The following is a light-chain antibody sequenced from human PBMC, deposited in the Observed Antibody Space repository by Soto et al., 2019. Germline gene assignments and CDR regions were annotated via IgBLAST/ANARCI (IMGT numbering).Light chain of an antibody. Sequence: QSVLAQPPSASGTPGQRVTISCSGSSSNIGSNYVYWYQQLPGTAPKLLIYRTDQRPSGVPDRFSGSKSDTSASLAISGLRSEDEADYYCAAWDDSLSGVVFGGGTQLTVL. CDR3: AAWDDSLSGVV. J-gene: IGLJ2*01. V-gene: IGLV1-47*01. CDR2: RTD. CDR1: SSNIGSNY.